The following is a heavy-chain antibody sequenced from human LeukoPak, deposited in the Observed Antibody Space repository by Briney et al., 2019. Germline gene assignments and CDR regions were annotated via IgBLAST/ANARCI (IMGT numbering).Heavy chain of an antibody. CDR3: ARSGVRGIFDY. J-gene: IGHJ4*02. V-gene: IGHV1-69*01. CDR1: GGTFSSYA. D-gene: IGHD3-10*01. Sequence: SVKVSCKASGGTFSSYAISWVRQAPGQGLEWMGGIIPIFGTANYAQKFQGRVTITADESTSTAYMELSSLSSEDTAVYYYARSGVRGIFDYWGQGTLVTVSS. CDR2: IIPIFGTA.